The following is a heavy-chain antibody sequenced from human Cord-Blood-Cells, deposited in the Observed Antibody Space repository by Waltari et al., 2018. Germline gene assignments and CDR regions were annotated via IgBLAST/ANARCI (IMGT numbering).Heavy chain of an antibody. Sequence: EVQLVESGGGLVQPGGSLRLSCAASGFTFSSYSMTWVSQAPGKGLEWVSYISSSSSTIYYADSVKGRFTISRDNAKNSLYLQMNSLRDEDTAVYYCAAGYYCSSTSCYYYYGMDVWGQGTTVTVSS. CDR2: ISSSSSTI. CDR1: GFTFSSYS. CDR3: AAGYYCSSTSCYYYYGMDV. J-gene: IGHJ6*02. D-gene: IGHD2-2*01. V-gene: IGHV3-48*02.